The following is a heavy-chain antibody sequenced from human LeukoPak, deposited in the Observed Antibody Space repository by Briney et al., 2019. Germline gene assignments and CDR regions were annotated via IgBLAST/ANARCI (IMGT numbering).Heavy chain of an antibody. Sequence: SETLSLTCTVSGGSISSYYWSWIRQPPGKGLEWTGYIYYSGSTNYNPSLKSRVTISVDTSENQFSLKLSSVTAADTAVYYCARAYGDYVNYWGQGTLVTVSS. CDR2: IYYSGST. D-gene: IGHD4-17*01. CDR1: GGSISSYY. V-gene: IGHV4-59*01. J-gene: IGHJ4*02. CDR3: ARAYGDYVNY.